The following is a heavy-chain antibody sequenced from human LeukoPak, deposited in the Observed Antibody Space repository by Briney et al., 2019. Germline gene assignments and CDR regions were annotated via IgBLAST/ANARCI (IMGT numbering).Heavy chain of an antibody. Sequence: GESLKISCKGSGYSFTRNWIGWVRQMPGKGLEWMGIIYPGDSDTRYSPSFQGQVTISADKSISTAYLQWSSLKASDTAMYYCARQRTGYSSGWFSYYYYMDVWGKGTTVTVSS. D-gene: IGHD6-19*01. J-gene: IGHJ6*03. CDR1: GYSFTRNW. V-gene: IGHV5-51*01. CDR2: IYPGDSDT. CDR3: ARQRTGYSSGWFSYYYYMDV.